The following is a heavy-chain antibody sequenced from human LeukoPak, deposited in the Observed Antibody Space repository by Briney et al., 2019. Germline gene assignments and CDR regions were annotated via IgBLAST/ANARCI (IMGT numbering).Heavy chain of an antibody. CDR2: IYPGDADT. D-gene: IGHD4-17*01. CDR3: ARGQVYGAYVGAVGY. CDR1: GYSFTNYR. Sequence: GESLKISCKGSGYSFTNYRIGWVRQMPGKGLEWMGTIYPGDADTRYSPSFQGQVTISVDKSISTAYLPWSSLKASDTAMYYCARGQVYGAYVGAVGYWGQGTLVTVSS. J-gene: IGHJ4*02. V-gene: IGHV5-51*01.